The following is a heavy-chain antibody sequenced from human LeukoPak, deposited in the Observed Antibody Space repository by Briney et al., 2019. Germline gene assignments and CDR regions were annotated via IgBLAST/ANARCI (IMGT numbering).Heavy chain of an antibody. CDR3: ARVGSGSYYRSFDY. V-gene: IGHV4-30-2*01. J-gene: IGHJ4*02. Sequence: SETLSLTCAVSGGSISSGGYSWSRIRQPPGKVLAGIGYIYHSGGTYYNPSLKSRVTISVDRSKNQFSLKLSSVTAADTAVYYCARVGSGSYYRSFDYWGQGTLVTVSS. D-gene: IGHD3-10*01. CDR1: GGSISSGGYS. CDR2: IYHSGGT.